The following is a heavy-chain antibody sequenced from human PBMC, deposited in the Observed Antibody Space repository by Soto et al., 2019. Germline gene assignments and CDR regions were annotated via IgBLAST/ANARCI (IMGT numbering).Heavy chain of an antibody. CDR1: GYTFTNYG. Sequence: ASVKVSCKASGYTFTNYGITWVRQAPGQGLERMGGIIPIFGTANYAQKFQGRVTITADESTSTAYMELSSLRSEDTAVHYCAREPGYSSSWQDYWGQGTLVTVSS. CDR2: IIPIFGTA. CDR3: AREPGYSSSWQDY. D-gene: IGHD6-13*01. V-gene: IGHV1-69*13. J-gene: IGHJ4*02.